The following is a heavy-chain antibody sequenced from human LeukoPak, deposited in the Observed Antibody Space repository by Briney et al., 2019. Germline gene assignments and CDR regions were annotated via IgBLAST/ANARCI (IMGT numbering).Heavy chain of an antibody. J-gene: IGHJ4*02. CDR3: ARDPPITHSSGYQN. D-gene: IGHD3-22*01. Sequence: ASVKVSCKASGYTFTSYGISWVRQAPGQGLEWMGWISAYNGNTNYAQKLQGRVTMTTDTSTSTAYMELRSLRSDDTAVYYCARDPPITHSSGYQNWGQGTLVTVSS. CDR1: GYTFTSYG. CDR2: ISAYNGNT. V-gene: IGHV1-18*01.